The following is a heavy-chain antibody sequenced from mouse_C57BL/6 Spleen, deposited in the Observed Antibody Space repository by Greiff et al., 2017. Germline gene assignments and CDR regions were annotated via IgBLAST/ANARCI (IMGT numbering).Heavy chain of an antibody. CDR3: ASPHYYGPFAY. D-gene: IGHD1-2*01. CDR1: GYTFTDYY. CDR2: INPNNGGT. V-gene: IGHV1-26*01. Sequence: EVKLQQSGPELVKPGASVKISCKASGYTFTDYYMNWVKQSHGKSLEWIGDINPNNGGTSYNQKFKGKATLTVDKSSSTAYMELRSLTSEDSAVYYCASPHYYGPFAYWGQGTLVTVSA. J-gene: IGHJ3*01.